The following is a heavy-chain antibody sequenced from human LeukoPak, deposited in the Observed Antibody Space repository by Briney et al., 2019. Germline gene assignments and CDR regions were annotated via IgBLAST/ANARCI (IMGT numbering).Heavy chain of an antibody. CDR1: GGSFSGYY. Sequence: NTSETLSLTCAVYGGSFSGYYWSWIRQPPGKGLEWIGEINHSGSTNYNPSLKSRVTISVDTSKNQFSLKLSSVTAADTAVYYCARCHYDFWSGYRPKDPFDPWGQGTLVTVSS. V-gene: IGHV4-34*01. J-gene: IGHJ5*02. CDR3: ARCHYDFWSGYRPKDPFDP. D-gene: IGHD3-3*01. CDR2: INHSGST.